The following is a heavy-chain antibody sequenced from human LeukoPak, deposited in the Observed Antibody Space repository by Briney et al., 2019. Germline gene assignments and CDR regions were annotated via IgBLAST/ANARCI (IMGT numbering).Heavy chain of an antibody. CDR3: TKDSVAMVTTSDY. V-gene: IGHV3-48*03. CDR1: GFTFSSYE. J-gene: IGHJ4*02. CDR2: ISSSGSTI. Sequence: QAGGSLRLSCAASGFTFSSYEMNWVRQAPGKGLEWVSYISSSGSTIYYADSVKGRFTISRDNAKNSLYLQMNSLRAEDTALYYCTKDSVAMVTTSDYWGQGTLVTVSS. D-gene: IGHD5-18*01.